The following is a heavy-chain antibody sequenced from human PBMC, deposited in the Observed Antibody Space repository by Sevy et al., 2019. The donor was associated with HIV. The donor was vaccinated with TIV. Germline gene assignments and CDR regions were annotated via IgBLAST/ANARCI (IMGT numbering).Heavy chain of an antibody. Sequence: SETLSLTCTVSGDSISGYYWSWIRQSPGKGLQWIGYIYYNGRTNYDPSLKSRVIISTDTSKNQFSLKLSSVTAAETAIYYCARAAANYYYAMDVWGQGPTVTVSS. J-gene: IGHJ6*02. V-gene: IGHV4-59*01. CDR3: ARAAANYYYAMDV. CDR2: IYYNGRT. CDR1: GDSISGYY.